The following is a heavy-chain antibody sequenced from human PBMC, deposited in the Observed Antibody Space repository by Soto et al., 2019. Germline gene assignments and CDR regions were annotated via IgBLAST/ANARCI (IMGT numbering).Heavy chain of an antibody. J-gene: IGHJ4*02. Sequence: GGSLRLSCAASGFTFSTYWMHWIRQGPGKGLVWVSRIRGDGTRTNYADSVRGRFTVSRDNAKNTLYLQINSLTAEDTAVYYCARGTLTSIDMVDYWGQGTLVTVSS. CDR3: ARGTLTSIDMVDY. V-gene: IGHV3-74*01. CDR2: IRGDGTRT. CDR1: GFTFSTYW. D-gene: IGHD2-21*01.